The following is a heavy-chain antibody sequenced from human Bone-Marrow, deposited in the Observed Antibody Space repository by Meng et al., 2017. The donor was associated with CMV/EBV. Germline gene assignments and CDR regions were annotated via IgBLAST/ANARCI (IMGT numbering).Heavy chain of an antibody. D-gene: IGHD6-6*01. V-gene: IGHV3-30-3*01. CDR3: ARDGIAARAAYYYYGMDV. CDR2: ISYDGSNK. J-gene: IGHJ6*02. Sequence: GGSLRLSCAASGFTFSSYAMHWVRQAPGKGLEWVAVISYDGSNKYYADSVKGRFTISRDNSKNTLYLQMNSLRAEDTAVYYCARDGIAARAAYYYYGMDVWGQGTTVTVSS. CDR1: GFTFSSYA.